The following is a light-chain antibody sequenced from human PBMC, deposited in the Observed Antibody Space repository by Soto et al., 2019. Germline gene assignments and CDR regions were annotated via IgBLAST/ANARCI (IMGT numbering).Light chain of an antibody. CDR1: ESVSSN. J-gene: IGKJ5*01. CDR2: GAS. Sequence: VMTQSPDTLSVSPGERGTLSCRASESVSSNVAWYQQRPGQAPRLLIYGASTRATDTPVRFRGSGSGTEFTLTISCLQSEDLGVYYCQQYNNWPPSIIFGQGHDWRL. V-gene: IGKV3-15*01. CDR3: QQYNNWPPSII.